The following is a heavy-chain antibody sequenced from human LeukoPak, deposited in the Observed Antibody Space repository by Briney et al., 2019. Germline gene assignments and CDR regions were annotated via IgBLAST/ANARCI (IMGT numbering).Heavy chain of an antibody. V-gene: IGHV1-2*06. CDR2: SNPNSGGT. CDR1: VYTFTGYY. CDR3: ARDRGLVPRDY. D-gene: IGHD6-19*01. J-gene: IGHJ4*02. Sequence: GASVTVSCKSSVYTFTGYYMHWVRQAPGQGLEWMGRSNPNSGGTNYAQKFQGRVTMTRDTSISTAYMELSRLRSDDTAVYYCARDRGLVPRDYWGQGTLVTVSS.